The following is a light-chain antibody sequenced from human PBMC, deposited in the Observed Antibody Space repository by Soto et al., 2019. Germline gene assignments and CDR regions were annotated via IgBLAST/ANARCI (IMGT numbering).Light chain of an antibody. V-gene: IGLV2-23*02. CDR2: EVS. J-gene: IGLJ1*01. Sequence: QSALTQPASVSGSPGQSITISCTGTSSDVGGYKYVSWYQQHPGKAPKVMIYEVSNRPSGVSNRFSGSKSGNTASLTISGLQAEDEADYYCCSYAGSSTYVFGTGTKLTVL. CDR3: CSYAGSSTYV. CDR1: SSDVGGYKY.